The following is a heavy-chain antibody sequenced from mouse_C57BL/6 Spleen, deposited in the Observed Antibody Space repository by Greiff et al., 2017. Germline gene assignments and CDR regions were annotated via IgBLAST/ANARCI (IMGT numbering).Heavy chain of an antibody. CDR3: ARHETTVVAPYAMDY. Sequence: VQLVESGAELVKPGASVKLSCKASGYTFTEYTIHWVKQRSGQGLEWIGWFYPGSGSIKYNEKFKDKATLTADKSSSTVYMELSRLTSEDSAVYCCARHETTVVAPYAMDYWGQGTSVTVSS. CDR2: FYPGSGSI. D-gene: IGHD1-1*01. CDR1: GYTFTEYT. V-gene: IGHV1-62-2*01. J-gene: IGHJ4*01.